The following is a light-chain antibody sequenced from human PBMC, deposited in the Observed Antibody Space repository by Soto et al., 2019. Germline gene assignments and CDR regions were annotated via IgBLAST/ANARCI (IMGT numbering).Light chain of an antibody. V-gene: IGKV3-11*01. CDR3: QQRSNWPRT. CDR2: DAS. Sequence: EIVLTQSPATLSLSPGERATLSCRASQSVSSYLAWYQQKPGQAPRLLIYDASNRATGIPARCSGSGSGPGFTLTISSLEPEDFAVYYCQQRSNWPRTFGGGTKVEIK. J-gene: IGKJ4*01. CDR1: QSVSSY.